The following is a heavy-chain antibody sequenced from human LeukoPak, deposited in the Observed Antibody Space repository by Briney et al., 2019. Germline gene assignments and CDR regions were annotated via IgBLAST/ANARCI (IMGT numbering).Heavy chain of an antibody. D-gene: IGHD6-6*01. J-gene: IGHJ6*03. CDR1: GYTFTSYR. V-gene: IGHV1-46*01. CDR3: ARDPYSSSSPGYYYYMDV. CDR2: INPSGGST. Sequence: ASVKVSCKASGYTFTSYRMHWVRQAPGQGLEWMGIINPSGGSTSYAQKFQGRVTMTRDTSTSTVYMELSSLRSEDTAVYYCARDPYSSSSPGYYYYMDVWGKGTTVTVSS.